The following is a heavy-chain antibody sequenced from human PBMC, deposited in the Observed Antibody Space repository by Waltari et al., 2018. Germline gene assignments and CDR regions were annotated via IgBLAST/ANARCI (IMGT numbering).Heavy chain of an antibody. CDR1: GGSLSTRGHY. J-gene: IGHJ4*02. V-gene: IGHV4-39*07. CDR2: IYYSGNT. CDR3: AKDEYYSNGWYGGLDS. D-gene: IGHD6-19*01. Sequence: QLQLQESGPGLVKPSETLTLTCNVSGGSLSTRGHYWGWIRQPPGKGLEWIGSIYYSGNTYYSPSLKSRITMSVDTSKNQFSLKVTSVTAADTAVYYCAKDEYYSNGWYGGLDSWGQGTLVTVSA.